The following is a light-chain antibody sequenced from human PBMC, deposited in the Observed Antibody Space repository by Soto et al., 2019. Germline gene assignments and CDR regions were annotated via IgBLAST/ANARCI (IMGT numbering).Light chain of an antibody. CDR3: QTWGAGIVV. V-gene: IGLV4-69*01. CDR1: SGHINYA. Sequence: QSVLAQSPSASASLGASVKLTCTLSSGHINYAIAWHQQQPEKGPRYLMKVNSDGSHIKGDGIPDRFSGSSSGAERYLTISSLQSEDEADYYCQTWGAGIVVFGGGTKLTVL. CDR2: VNSDGSH. J-gene: IGLJ2*01.